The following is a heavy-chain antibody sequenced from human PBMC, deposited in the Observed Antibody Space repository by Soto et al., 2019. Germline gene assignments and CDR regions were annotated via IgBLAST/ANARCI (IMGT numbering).Heavy chain of an antibody. CDR1: GYTFTSYG. CDR2: ISAYNGNT. CDR3: ARVEVVVAATLSGWFDP. Sequence: QVQLVQSGAEVKKPGASVKVSCKASGYTFTSYGISWVRQAPGQGLEWMGWISAYNGNTNYAQKLQGRVTMTTDTSTGTAYMELRSLRSDDTAVYYCARVEVVVAATLSGWFDPWGQGTLVTVSS. J-gene: IGHJ5*02. D-gene: IGHD2-15*01. V-gene: IGHV1-18*01.